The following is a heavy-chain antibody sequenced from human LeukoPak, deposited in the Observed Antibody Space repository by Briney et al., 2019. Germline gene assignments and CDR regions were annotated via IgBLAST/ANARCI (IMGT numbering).Heavy chain of an antibody. D-gene: IGHD2-21*02. CDR1: GGSINGFH. J-gene: IGHJ4*02. V-gene: IGHV4-59*08. Sequence: SETLSLTCTVSGGSINGFHWGWVRQPPGKGLEYLGFISHTGNTNYSPSLKSRVIISIDTSKNHFSLELRSVTAADTAVYFCARVGDCGDDCYSHDYWGQGTLVSVSS. CDR2: ISHTGNT. CDR3: ARVGDCGDDCYSHDY.